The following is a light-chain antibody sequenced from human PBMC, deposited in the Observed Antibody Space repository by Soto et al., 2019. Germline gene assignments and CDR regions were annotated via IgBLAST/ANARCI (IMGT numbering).Light chain of an antibody. CDR2: GAS. Sequence: EIVMTQSPATLSVSPGERATLSCRASQRVSSNLAWYQQKPGQAPRLLIYGASTRATGIPARFSGSGSGTEFTLTISSLQSEDFAVYYCLQYNNWPTFGPGTKVDIK. V-gene: IGKV3-15*01. CDR1: QRVSSN. J-gene: IGKJ3*01. CDR3: LQYNNWPT.